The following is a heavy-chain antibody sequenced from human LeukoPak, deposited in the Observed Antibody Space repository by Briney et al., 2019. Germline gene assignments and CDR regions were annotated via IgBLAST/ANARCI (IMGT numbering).Heavy chain of an antibody. CDR2: IYYSGST. CDR3: ARGTVSLDY. D-gene: IGHD1-1*01. CDR1: GGSISSYH. J-gene: IGHJ4*02. Sequence: PSETLSLTCTVSGGSISSYHWSWIRQPPGKGLEWIGYIYYSGSTKYNPSLKSRVTISVDTSKNQFSLKLSSVTAADTAVYYCARGTVSLDYWGQGTLVTVSS. V-gene: IGHV4-59*01.